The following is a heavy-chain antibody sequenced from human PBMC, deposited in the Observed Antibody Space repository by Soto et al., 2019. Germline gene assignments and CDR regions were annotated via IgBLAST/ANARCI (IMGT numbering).Heavy chain of an antibody. CDR1: GLTISSNY. Sequence: GGSLRLSCAASGLTISSNYMSWVRQAPGQGLEWVAGVSYDGSKQYYTDSVRGRFTISRDNSRNTLDLQMNSLRAEDTAVYYCAKDTYYHDSSGYYVFDCWGQGTLVTVSS. CDR3: AKDTYYHDSSGYYVFDC. CDR2: VSYDGSKQ. V-gene: IGHV3-30*18. J-gene: IGHJ4*02. D-gene: IGHD3-22*01.